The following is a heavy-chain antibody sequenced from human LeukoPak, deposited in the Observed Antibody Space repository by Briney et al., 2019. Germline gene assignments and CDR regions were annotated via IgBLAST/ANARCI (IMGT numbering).Heavy chain of an antibody. J-gene: IGHJ5*02. CDR1: GYTFTSYG. Sequence: GASVKVSCKASGYTFTSYGISWVRQAPGQGLEWMGWISAYNGNTNYAQKLQGRVTMTTDTSTSTAYMELRSLRSDDTAVYYCARDGVLMVCAKNWFDPWGQGTLVTVSS. CDR2: ISAYNGNT. V-gene: IGHV1-18*01. CDR3: ARDGVLMVCAKNWFDP. D-gene: IGHD2-8*01.